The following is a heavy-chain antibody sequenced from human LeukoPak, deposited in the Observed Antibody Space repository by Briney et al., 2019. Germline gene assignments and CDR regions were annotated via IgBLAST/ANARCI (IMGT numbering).Heavy chain of an antibody. CDR2: INHSGST. D-gene: IGHD3-10*01. CDR1: GGSFSGYY. Sequence: SETLSLTCAVYGGSFSGYYWSWIRQPPGKGLEWIGEINHSGSTNYNPSLKSRVTISVDTSKNQFSLKLSSVTAADTAVYYCATGRTPLYYYGSGSFYDYWGQGTLVTVSS. V-gene: IGHV4-34*01. CDR3: ATGRTPLYYYGSGSFYDY. J-gene: IGHJ4*02.